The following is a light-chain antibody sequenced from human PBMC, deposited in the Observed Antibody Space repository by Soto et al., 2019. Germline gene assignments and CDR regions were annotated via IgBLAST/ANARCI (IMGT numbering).Light chain of an antibody. J-gene: IGLJ1*01. CDR3: CSYAPQGYV. CDR2: DVS. Sequence: QSVLTQPRSVSGSPGQSVTISCTGTSSDVGGYNYVSWYQQHPGKAPKLMIYDVSKRPSGVPDRFSGSKSGNTASLTISGLQAEDEVDYYCCSYAPQGYVFGTGTKLTVL. CDR1: SSDVGGYNY. V-gene: IGLV2-11*01.